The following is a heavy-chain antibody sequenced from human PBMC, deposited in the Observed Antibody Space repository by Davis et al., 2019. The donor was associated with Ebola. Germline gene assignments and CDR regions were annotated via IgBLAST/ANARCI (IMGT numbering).Heavy chain of an antibody. Sequence: ASVKVSCKASGYTFTAYYIHWVRQAPGQGLEWVGWFSAHNGNIYYAQKFQGRVAMTRDISSSTAYMELRGLRSDDTAVYYCARDQNPSYQYWSGYYMFSNYWGQGTLVTVSS. CDR1: GYTFTAYY. CDR3: ARDQNPSYQYWSGYYMFSNY. D-gene: IGHD3-3*01. V-gene: IGHV1-18*04. J-gene: IGHJ4*02. CDR2: FSAHNGNI.